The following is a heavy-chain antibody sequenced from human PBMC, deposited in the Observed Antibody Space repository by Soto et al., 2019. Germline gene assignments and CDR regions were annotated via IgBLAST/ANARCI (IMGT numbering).Heavy chain of an antibody. J-gene: IGHJ5*02. V-gene: IGHV1-69*01. Sequence: QVQLVQSGAEVKKPGSSVKVSCKASGGTFSSYAISWVRQAPGQGLEWMGGIIPIFGTANYAQKFQGRVTITADESTSTAYMELISLRSEDTAVYYCARGQVGRDTAMVTNWFDPWGQGTLVTVSS. D-gene: IGHD5-18*01. CDR1: GGTFSSYA. CDR2: IIPIFGTA. CDR3: ARGQVGRDTAMVTNWFDP.